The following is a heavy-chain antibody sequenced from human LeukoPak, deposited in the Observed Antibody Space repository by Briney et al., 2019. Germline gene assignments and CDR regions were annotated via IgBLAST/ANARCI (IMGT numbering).Heavy chain of an antibody. CDR2: INHSGST. V-gene: IGHV4-34*01. CDR3: ARSADFWSGYGNYYYYMDV. D-gene: IGHD3-3*01. J-gene: IGHJ6*03. Sequence: SETLSLTCAVYGGSFSGYYWSWIRQPPGKGLEWIGEINHSGSTNYNPSLKSRVTISVDTSKNQFSLRLSSVTAADTAVYYCARSADFWSGYGNYYYYMDVWGKGTTVTVSS. CDR1: GGSFSGYY.